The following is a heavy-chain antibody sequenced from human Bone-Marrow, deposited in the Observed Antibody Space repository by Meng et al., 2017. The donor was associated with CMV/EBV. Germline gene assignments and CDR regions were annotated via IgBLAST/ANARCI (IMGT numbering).Heavy chain of an antibody. CDR1: GFTFSSYE. CDR2: ISSSGSTI. D-gene: IGHD3-22*01. CDR3: ARDIVVTTVDGMDV. J-gene: IGHJ6*02. V-gene: IGHV3-48*03. Sequence: GESLKISCAASGFTFSSYEMNWVRQAPGKGLEWVSYISSSGSTIYYADSVKGRFTISRDNAKNSLYLQMNSLRAEDTAVYYCARDIVVTTVDGMDVWGQGTTVTVSS.